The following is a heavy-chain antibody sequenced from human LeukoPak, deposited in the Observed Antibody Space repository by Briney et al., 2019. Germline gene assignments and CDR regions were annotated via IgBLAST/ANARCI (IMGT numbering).Heavy chain of an antibody. CDR2: IHYSGDI. D-gene: IGHD2-15*01. J-gene: IGHJ4*02. Sequence: SETLSLTCTVSGASISTSYWYWIRQPPGKGLEWIGYIHYSGDINYNPSLKSRVTISAYTSKNQLSLKLSSVTAADTAVYYCARVGCSGGSFYPGYWGQGTLVTVSS. CDR1: GASISTSY. V-gene: IGHV4-59*01. CDR3: ARVGCSGGSFYPGY.